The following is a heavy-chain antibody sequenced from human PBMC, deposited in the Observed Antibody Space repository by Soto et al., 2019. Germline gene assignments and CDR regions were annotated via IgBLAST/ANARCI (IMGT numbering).Heavy chain of an antibody. V-gene: IGHV3-15*01. CDR3: TTDTPTEYDVWSGYLAFAY. J-gene: IGHJ4*02. Sequence: PGGSLRLSCAASGFTLISYAMSWVLQAAGKGLEWVGRIKSKTDGGTTDYAAPVKGRFTISRDDSKNTLYLQMNSLKTEDTAVYYCTTDTPTEYDVWSGYLAFAYWGQGTLVPV. CDR2: IKSKTDGGTT. CDR1: GFTLISYA. D-gene: IGHD3-3*01.